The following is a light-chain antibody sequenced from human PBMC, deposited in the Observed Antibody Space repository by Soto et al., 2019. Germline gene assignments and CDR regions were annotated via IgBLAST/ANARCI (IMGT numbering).Light chain of an antibody. Sequence: DIVMTQSPDSVAVSLGERATINCKSSQSVFYSSSNKNYLAWYQQKPGQPPKLLIHWASTREDGVPDRFSGSGSGTDFPLTISSLQADDVAVYYCQQYYSSPITFGQGTRLEIK. V-gene: IGKV4-1*01. CDR1: QSVFYSSSNKNY. J-gene: IGKJ5*01. CDR2: WAS. CDR3: QQYYSSPIT.